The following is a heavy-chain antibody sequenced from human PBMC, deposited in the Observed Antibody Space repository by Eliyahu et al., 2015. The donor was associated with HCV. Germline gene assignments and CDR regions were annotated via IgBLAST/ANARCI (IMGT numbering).Heavy chain of an antibody. CDR1: GFTFSSXS. D-gene: IGHD3-3*01. CDR2: ISSSSSYI. Sequence: EVQLVESGGGLVKPGGSLXLSCAASGFTFSSXSXNWVRQAPGKGLEWVSSISSSSSYIYYADSVKGRFTISRDNAKNSLYLQMNSLRAEDTAVYYCARTTKNYDFWSGYYNYYMDVWGKGTTVTVSS. J-gene: IGHJ6*03. CDR3: ARTTKNYDFWSGYYNYYMDV. V-gene: IGHV3-21*01.